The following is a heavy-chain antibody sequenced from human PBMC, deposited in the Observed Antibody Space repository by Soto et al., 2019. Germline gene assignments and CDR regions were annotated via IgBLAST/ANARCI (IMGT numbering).Heavy chain of an antibody. J-gene: IGHJ4*02. CDR3: ARATGALRSRNCDY. CDR2: IYHTGRT. Sequence: TLSLTCAVSGVSISANGFSWAWIRQPPGKGLVWFGYIYHTGRTYYSKSLRSRLTKSVDTSKSQFSMRLSSVTAADTAVYYCARATGALRSRNCDYWGQGSLVTVSS. CDR1: GVSISANGFS. V-gene: IGHV4-30-2*01. D-gene: IGHD7-27*01.